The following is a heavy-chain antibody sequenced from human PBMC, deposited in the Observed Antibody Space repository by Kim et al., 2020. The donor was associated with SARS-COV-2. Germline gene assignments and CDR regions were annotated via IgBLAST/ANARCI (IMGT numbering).Heavy chain of an antibody. CDR3: VRDSSGSY. V-gene: IGHV3-74*01. J-gene: IGHJ4*02. Sequence: GGSLRLSCTADVSFSRHWMHWVRQTPGKGLEVVSCINGDGSFISYADSVTGRFTISRDNTKNTVFLQMNSMRVEDTALYYCVRDSSGSYGGQGTLHSVSS. CDR2: INGDGSFI. D-gene: IGHD3-22*01. CDR1: VSFSRHW.